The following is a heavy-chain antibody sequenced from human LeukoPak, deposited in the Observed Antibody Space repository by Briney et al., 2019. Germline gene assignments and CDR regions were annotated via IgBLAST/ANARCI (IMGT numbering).Heavy chain of an antibody. D-gene: IGHD3-22*01. CDR1: GYTLTNYY. CDR2: FNPNSGGT. J-gene: IGHJ4*02. V-gene: IGHV1-2*06. Sequence: ASVKVSCKASGYTLTNYYIHWVRQAPGQGLEWMGRFNPNSGGTNYAQKFQGRVTMTRDTSISTAYMELSRLRSDDTAVYYCARGSDYYDSSAAIDYWGQGTLVTVSS. CDR3: ARGSDYYDSSAAIDY.